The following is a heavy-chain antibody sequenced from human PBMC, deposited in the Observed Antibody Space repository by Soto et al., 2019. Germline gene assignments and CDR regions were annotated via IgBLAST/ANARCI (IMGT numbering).Heavy chain of an antibody. Sequence: QVQLVESGGGVVQPGRSLRLSCAASGFTFSSYAMHWVRQAPGKGLEWVAVISYDGSNKYYADSVKGRFTISRDNSKKRPYLKMKSLRAGGPAVYYWGRGGGNYGDYLEGGAFDIWGQGTMVTVSS. CDR3: GRGGGNYGDYLEGGAFDI. CDR2: ISYDGSNK. J-gene: IGHJ3*02. V-gene: IGHV3-30-3*01. CDR1: GFTFSSYA. D-gene: IGHD4-17*01.